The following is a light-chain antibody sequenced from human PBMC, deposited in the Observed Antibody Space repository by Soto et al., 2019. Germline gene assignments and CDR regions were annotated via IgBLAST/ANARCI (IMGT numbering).Light chain of an antibody. CDR2: EVS. CDR1: NSDVCVYNY. CDR3: SSYTSSRTEI. Sequence: QYILTQPASVCGEPVQSTTISCAVNNSDVCVYNYVCCYQQHSGKAPKLMIYEVSNRPSGVSNRFSGSKSGNTASLTIAGLKTEDEYYYYCSSYTSSRTEIFGTGTKVTV. V-gene: IGLV2-14*01. J-gene: IGLJ1*01.